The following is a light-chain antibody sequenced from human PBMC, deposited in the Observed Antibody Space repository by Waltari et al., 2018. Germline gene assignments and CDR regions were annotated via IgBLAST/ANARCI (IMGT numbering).Light chain of an antibody. CDR3: QQADRLPLT. Sequence: DIQMTQSPTSVSASVGDRVTITCRESQDIHSWLAWYQQKPGKSPKLLISAASGLESGVPSRFSGRGSGTDFTLTISSLQPEDFATYYCQQADRLPLTFGGGTKVEIK. J-gene: IGKJ4*01. V-gene: IGKV1-12*01. CDR1: QDIHSW. CDR2: AAS.